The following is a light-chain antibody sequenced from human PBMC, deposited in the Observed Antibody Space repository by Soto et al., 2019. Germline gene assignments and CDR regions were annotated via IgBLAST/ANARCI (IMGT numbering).Light chain of an antibody. Sequence: EIVLTKSPATLSLSPGERATLSCRASPSVTNYLAWYQQKPGQPPRLLIYGAFNRAAGIPARFSGSGSGTDFTLTISSLEPEDSAVYYCQQRNIWPPVTFGQGTRLEFK. J-gene: IGKJ5*01. CDR1: PSVTNY. V-gene: IGKV3-11*01. CDR2: GAF. CDR3: QQRNIWPPVT.